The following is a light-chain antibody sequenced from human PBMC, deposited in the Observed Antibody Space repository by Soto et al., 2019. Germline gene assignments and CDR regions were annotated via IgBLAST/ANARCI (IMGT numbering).Light chain of an antibody. CDR2: DVN. J-gene: IGLJ2*01. CDR3: SLYTYSTALV. CDR1: SSDVGGYDF. Sequence: QSALTQPASVSGSPGQSITISCAGTSSDVGGYDFVSWYQQHPGKAPKLLIYDVNNRPAGIPHRFSGSKSGNTASLTISGLQSEDEADYYCSLYTYSTALVFGGGTKLTVL. V-gene: IGLV2-14*03.